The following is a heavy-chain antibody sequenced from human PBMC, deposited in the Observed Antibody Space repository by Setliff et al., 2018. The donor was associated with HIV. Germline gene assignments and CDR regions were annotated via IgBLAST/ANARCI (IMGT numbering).Heavy chain of an antibody. Sequence: SETLSLTCAVSASSISSDYCWGWIRQPPGKGLEWIGSTHHSGSTYYNPSLNSRVTISVDTSKNQFSLRLSSVAAGDTAVYYCARSIVPVASGYYYFEYWGQGTLVTVS. CDR3: ARSIVPVASGYYYFEY. D-gene: IGHD3-3*01. CDR1: ASSISSDYC. CDR2: THHSGST. V-gene: IGHV4-38-2*01. J-gene: IGHJ4*02.